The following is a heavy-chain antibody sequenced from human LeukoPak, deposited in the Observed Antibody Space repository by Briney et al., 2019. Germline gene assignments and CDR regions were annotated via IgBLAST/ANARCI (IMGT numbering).Heavy chain of an antibody. Sequence: SETLSLTCTVSGGSISSYYWSWIRQPPGKGLEWIGYIYYSGGTNYNPSLKSRLTISVDTSKNQFSLKLSSVSAADTAVYYCATVVGDGYSDYWGQGTLITDFS. D-gene: IGHD5-24*01. J-gene: IGHJ4*02. V-gene: IGHV4-59*01. CDR1: GGSISSYY. CDR3: ATVVGDGYSDY. CDR2: IYYSGGT.